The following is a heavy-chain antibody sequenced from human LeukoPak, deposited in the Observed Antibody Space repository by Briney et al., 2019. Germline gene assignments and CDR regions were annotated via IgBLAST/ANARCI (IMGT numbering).Heavy chain of an antibody. J-gene: IGHJ4*02. D-gene: IGHD5-12*01. CDR3: AKDWGAYVFDS. CDR1: GFTFDDYS. Sequence: GGSLRLSCAASGFTFDDYSMHWVRQAPGKGLEWVAVISYDGSNRYYADSVKGRFTISRDNSKNTLYLQMNSLRTEDSALYYCAKDWGAYVFDSWGQGTLVTVSS. V-gene: IGHV3-30*18. CDR2: ISYDGSNR.